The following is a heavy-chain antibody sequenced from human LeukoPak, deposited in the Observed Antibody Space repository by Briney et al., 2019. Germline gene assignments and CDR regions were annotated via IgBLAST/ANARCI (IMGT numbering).Heavy chain of an antibody. CDR1: GFSFSDYY. J-gene: IGHJ4*02. CDR2: ISNSGSTI. CDR3: ARDQDEDRAGTTYDW. V-gene: IGHV3-11*01. D-gene: IGHD1-1*01. Sequence: PGGSLRLSCAASGFSFSDYYMSWVRQAPGKGLEWISYISNSGSTIIYADSVKGRFTVSRDNAKNSLFLQMNSLRAEDTAVYYCARDQDEDRAGTTYDWWGQGTLVTVSS.